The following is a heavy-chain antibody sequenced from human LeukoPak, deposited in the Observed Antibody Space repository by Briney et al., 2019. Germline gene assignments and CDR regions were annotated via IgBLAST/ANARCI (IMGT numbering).Heavy chain of an antibody. D-gene: IGHD2-2*01. J-gene: IGHJ5*02. CDR1: GLNFSRYG. V-gene: IGHV3-33*01. CDR2: IWYDGSNK. CDR3: AREEADRYCSSTSCYGSGRWFDP. Sequence: PGGALGLSWAASGLNFSRYGMRWVRQAPGKGLGWVAVIWYDGSNKYYADSVKGRFTISRDNSKNTLYLQMNSLRAEDTAVYYCAREEADRYCSSTSCYGSGRWFDPWGQGTLVTVSS.